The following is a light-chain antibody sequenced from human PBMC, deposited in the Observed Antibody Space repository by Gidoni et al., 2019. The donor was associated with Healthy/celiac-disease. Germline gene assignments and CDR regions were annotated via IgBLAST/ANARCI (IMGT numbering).Light chain of an antibody. V-gene: IGKV1-5*03. J-gene: IGKJ2*01. CDR1: QSISSW. CDR2: KAS. Sequence: DIQMTQSPSTLSASVGDRVTITFRASQSISSWLAWYQQKPGKAPKLLIYKASSLESGVPSRFSGSGSGTEFTLTISSLQPDDFATYSCQQYNSYSYTFGQGTKLEIK. CDR3: QQYNSYSYT.